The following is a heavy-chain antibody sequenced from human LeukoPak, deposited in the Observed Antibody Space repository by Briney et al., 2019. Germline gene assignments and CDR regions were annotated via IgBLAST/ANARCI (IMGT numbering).Heavy chain of an antibody. V-gene: IGHV1-69*06. J-gene: IGHJ4*02. CDR1: GGTFSSYA. CDR3: ARDVEGHIAVPDY. Sequence: SVKVSCKASGGTFSSYAISWVRQAPGQGLEWMGGIIPIFGTANYAQKFQGRVTITADKSTSTAYMELSSLRSEDTAVYYCARDVEGHIAVPDYWGQGTLVTVSS. CDR2: IIPIFGTA. D-gene: IGHD6-19*01.